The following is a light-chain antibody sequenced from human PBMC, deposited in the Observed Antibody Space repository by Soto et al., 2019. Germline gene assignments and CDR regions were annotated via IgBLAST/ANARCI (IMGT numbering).Light chain of an antibody. J-gene: IGKJ4*01. CDR1: QSVSSN. CDR3: QQYNNWPLT. Sequence: EIVMTQSPATLSVSPGERATLSCRASQSVSSNLAWYQQKPGLAPRLLIYGASIRATGIPARFSGSGSGTEFTLTISSLQSEDFAVYSCQQYNNWPLTFGGGTKVEIK. V-gene: IGKV3D-15*01. CDR2: GAS.